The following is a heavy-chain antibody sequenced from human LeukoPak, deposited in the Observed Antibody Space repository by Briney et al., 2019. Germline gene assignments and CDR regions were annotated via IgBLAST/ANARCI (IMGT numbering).Heavy chain of an antibody. V-gene: IGHV3-66*01. J-gene: IGHJ4*02. CDR2: IYSGGST. CDR1: GFTXRSNY. Sequence: XSLRLXXXXSGFTXRSNYMSWVRQAPGKGLEWVSVIYSGGSTYYADSVKGRFTISRDNSKNTLYLQMNSLRAEDTAVYYCARAEVYWGQGTLVTVSS. CDR3: ARAEVY.